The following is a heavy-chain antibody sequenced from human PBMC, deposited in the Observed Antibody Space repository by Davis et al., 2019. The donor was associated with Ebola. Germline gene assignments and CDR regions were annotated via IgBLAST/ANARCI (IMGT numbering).Heavy chain of an antibody. V-gene: IGHV1-3*01. J-gene: IGHJ4*02. CDR2: INAGNGNT. Sequence: ASVKVSCKASGYTFTSYAMHWVRQAPGQRLEWMGWINAGNGNTKYSQKFQGRVTITRDTSASTAYMELSSLRSEDTAVYYCAREGVDTAMVVDFDYWGQGTLVTVSS. D-gene: IGHD5-18*01. CDR3: AREGVDTAMVVDFDY. CDR1: GYTFTSYA.